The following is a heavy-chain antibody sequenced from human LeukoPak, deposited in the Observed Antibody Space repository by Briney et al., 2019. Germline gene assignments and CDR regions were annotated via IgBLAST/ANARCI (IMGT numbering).Heavy chain of an antibody. V-gene: IGHV1-2*02. CDR3: ARGGPTLGGSEPFDY. J-gene: IGHJ4*02. CDR2: INPNSGGT. D-gene: IGHD2-15*01. Sequence: GASAKVSCMASGYTFTGYYMHWVRQAPGQGLEWMGWINPNSGGTNYAQKFQGRVTMTRDTSISTAYMELSRLRPDDTAVYYCARGGPTLGGSEPFDYWGQGTLVTVSS. CDR1: GYTFTGYY.